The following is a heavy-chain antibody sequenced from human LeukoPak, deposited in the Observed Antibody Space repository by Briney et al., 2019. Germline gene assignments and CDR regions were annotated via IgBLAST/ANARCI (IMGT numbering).Heavy chain of an antibody. CDR2: INHSGST. CDR3: ARGGLRYFDWLPMRPRWFDP. CDR1: GGSFSGYY. D-gene: IGHD3-9*01. J-gene: IGHJ5*02. Sequence: SSETLSLTCAVYGGSFSGYYWSWIRQPPGKGLEWIGEINHSGSTNYNPSLKSRVTISVDTSKNQFSLKLSSVTAADTAVYYCARGGLRYFDWLPMRPRWFDPWGQGTLVTVSS. V-gene: IGHV4-34*01.